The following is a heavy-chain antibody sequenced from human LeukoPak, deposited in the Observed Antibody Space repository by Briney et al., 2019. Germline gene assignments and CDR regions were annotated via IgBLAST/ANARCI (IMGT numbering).Heavy chain of an antibody. V-gene: IGHV3-23*01. CDR1: GFTFSSYA. D-gene: IGHD3-10*01. Sequence: GGSLRLSCAPSGFTFSSYAMSWVRQAPGKGLEWGSPISGSGGSTYYADSVKGRFTISRDNSKNTLYLQMNSLRAEDTAVYYCAKGSQSMVRGVGGDHWGQGTLVTVSS. CDR2: ISGSGGST. J-gene: IGHJ4*02. CDR3: AKGSQSMVRGVGGDH.